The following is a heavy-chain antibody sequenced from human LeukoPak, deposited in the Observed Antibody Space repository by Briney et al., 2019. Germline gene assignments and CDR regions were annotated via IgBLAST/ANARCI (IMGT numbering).Heavy chain of an antibody. CDR1: GSTVSTYD. Sequence: GGSLRLSCAASGSTVSTYDMSWVRQAPGKGPEWVSGFSGSDGSAYYADSVKGRFTISRDNSKNTLYLQMNSLRADDTAIYYCAKPLYNSGWYGGGDSWGQGTLVTVSS. CDR2: FSGSDGSA. CDR3: AKPLYNSGWYGGGDS. J-gene: IGHJ5*02. V-gene: IGHV3-23*01. D-gene: IGHD6-19*01.